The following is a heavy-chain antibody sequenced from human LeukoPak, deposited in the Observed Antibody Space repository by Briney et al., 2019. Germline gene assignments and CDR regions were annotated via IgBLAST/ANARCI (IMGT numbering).Heavy chain of an antibody. D-gene: IGHD5-18*01. J-gene: IGHJ6*03. CDR2: IYHSGST. CDR3: ARRVEEYSYGTDSGWNYYYYMDV. V-gene: IGHV4-38-2*02. Sequence: SETLSLTCTVSGYSISSGYFWGWIRQPPGKGLEWIGSIYHSGSTYYNPSLKSRVTISVDTSKNQFSLKLSSVTAADTAVYYCARRVEEYSYGTDSGWNYYYYMDVWGKGTTVTVSS. CDR1: GYSISSGYF.